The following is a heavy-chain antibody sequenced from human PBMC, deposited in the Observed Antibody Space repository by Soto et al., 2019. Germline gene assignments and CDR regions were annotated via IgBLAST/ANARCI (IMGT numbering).Heavy chain of an antibody. V-gene: IGHV3-33*01. CDR1: GFTFSSYG. CDR2: IWYDGSNK. D-gene: IGHD6-19*01. CDR3: ARVGGIAVAGPDY. Sequence: PGGSLRLSCAASGFTFSSYGMHWVRQSPGKGLEWVAVIWYDGSNKYYADSVKGRFTISRDNSKNTLYLQMNSLRAEDTAVYYCARVGGIAVAGPDYWGQGTLVTVSS. J-gene: IGHJ4*02.